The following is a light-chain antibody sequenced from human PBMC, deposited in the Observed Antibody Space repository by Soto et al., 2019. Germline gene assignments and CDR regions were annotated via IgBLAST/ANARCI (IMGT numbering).Light chain of an antibody. Sequence: VLSQSPGTLSLSPGEGATLSCRASQSVTNNYLAWYQQRPGLAPRLLIYGASSRATGIPDRFSGSGSGTVFTLTISRLEPEDFAVYYCQQYGRSRTFGQGTKVDIK. CDR3: QQYGRSRT. V-gene: IGKV3-20*01. CDR2: GAS. J-gene: IGKJ1*01. CDR1: QSVTNNY.